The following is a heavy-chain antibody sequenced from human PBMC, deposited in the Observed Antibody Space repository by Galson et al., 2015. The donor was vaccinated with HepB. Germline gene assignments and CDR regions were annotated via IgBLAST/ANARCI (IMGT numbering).Heavy chain of an antibody. CDR3: VKFRGSGSYKSYWFDC. V-gene: IGHV3-23*01. D-gene: IGHD1-26*01. CDR1: GFTFRTYA. J-gene: IGHJ5*01. Sequence: LRLSCAASGFTFRTYAMTWVRQAPGKGLEWVSGITGSGGMTFYADSVKGRFTISRDNSKNTLYLQMNSLRAEDTAIYYCVKFRGSGSYKSYWFDCWGQGTLAPVSS. CDR2: ITGSGGMT.